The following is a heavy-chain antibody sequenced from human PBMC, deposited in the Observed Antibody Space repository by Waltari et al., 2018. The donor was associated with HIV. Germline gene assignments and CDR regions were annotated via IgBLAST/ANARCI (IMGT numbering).Heavy chain of an antibody. Sequence: QVQLVESGGGLVKPGGSLRLSCAASGFTFSDYYMSWIRQAPGKGLEWVAYISSSGSYTKDGDSVKGRFTISRDNAKNSLYLQMNSLRAEDTAVYYCASLGSTVTTHFAYWGQGTLVTVSS. J-gene: IGHJ4*02. CDR3: ASLGSTVTTHFAY. CDR1: GFTFSDYY. D-gene: IGHD4-17*01. V-gene: IGHV3-11*05. CDR2: ISSSGSYT.